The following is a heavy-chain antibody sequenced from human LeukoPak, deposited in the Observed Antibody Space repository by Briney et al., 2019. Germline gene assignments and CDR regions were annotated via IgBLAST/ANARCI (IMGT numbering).Heavy chain of an antibody. CDR2: IYSDNR. Sequence: GGSLRLSCTVSGFTLSSNSMSWVRQAPGKGLEWVSFIYSDNRHYSDSVKGRFTISRDNSKNTLYLQMNSLRAEDTAVYYCARRAGAYSHPYDCWGQGTLVTVSS. CDR3: ARRAGAYSHPYDC. CDR1: GFTLSSNS. V-gene: IGHV3-53*01. D-gene: IGHD4/OR15-4a*01. J-gene: IGHJ4*02.